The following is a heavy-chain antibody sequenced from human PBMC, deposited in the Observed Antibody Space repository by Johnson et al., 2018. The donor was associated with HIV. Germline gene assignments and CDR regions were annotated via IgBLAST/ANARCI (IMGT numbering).Heavy chain of an antibody. V-gene: IGHV3-74*01. CDR2: INGDGSRL. J-gene: IGHJ3*02. D-gene: IGHD2-8*01. CDR1: GFTFSDHW. CDR3: ARTSCNGARCVGYDLFDI. Sequence: VQLVESGGGLVQPGGSLRLSCGASGFTFSDHWMQWVRQAPGKGLVWVSRINGDGSRLTYADSVKGRFTIARDNAKNTLCLELKSLRSEDTAVYYCARTSCNGARCVGYDLFDIWGQGTMVTVSS.